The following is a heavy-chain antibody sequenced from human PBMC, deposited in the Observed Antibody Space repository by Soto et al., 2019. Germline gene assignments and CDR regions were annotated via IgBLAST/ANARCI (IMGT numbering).Heavy chain of an antibody. J-gene: IGHJ6*02. CDR1: GGSISTYY. CDR3: ASDRSSGWGQGYGMDV. D-gene: IGHD6-19*01. V-gene: IGHV4-59*01. Sequence: SETLSLTCTVSGGSISTYYWSWIRQPPGKGLEWIGYIYYSGSTSYNPSLKSRVTISVDTSKNQFSLKLRSVTAADTAVYYCASDRSSGWGQGYGMDVWGQGTTVTVSS. CDR2: IYYSGST.